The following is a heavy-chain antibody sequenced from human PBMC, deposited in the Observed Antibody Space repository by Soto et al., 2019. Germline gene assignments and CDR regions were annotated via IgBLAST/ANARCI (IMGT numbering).Heavy chain of an antibody. J-gene: IGHJ6*02. CDR3: TKQKGDSRTYNGMEV. CDR2: ISAYNGNT. Sequence: ASVKVSCKDSGYTFTSYGISWVRQAPGQGLEWMGWISAYNGNTNYAQKLQGRVTMTTDTSKNQFSLQLSSVTPEDTAVYFCTKQKGDSRTYNGMEVWGQGTTVTVSS. CDR1: GYTFTSYG. V-gene: IGHV1-18*01. D-gene: IGHD2-21*02.